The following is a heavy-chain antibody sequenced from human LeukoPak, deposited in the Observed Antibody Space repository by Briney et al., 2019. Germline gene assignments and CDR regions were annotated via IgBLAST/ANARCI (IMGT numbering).Heavy chain of an antibody. CDR2: IYYSGST. J-gene: IGHJ6*03. Sequence: SETLSLTCTVSGGSISSYYWSWIRQPPGKGLEWIGYIYYSGSTNYNPSLKSRVTISVDTSKNQFSLKLSSVTAADTAVYYCARAYGGNPPGRGYYYYYYMDVWGKGTTVTVSS. CDR3: ARAYGGNPPGRGYYYYYYMDV. V-gene: IGHV4-59*01. CDR1: GGSISSYY. D-gene: IGHD4-23*01.